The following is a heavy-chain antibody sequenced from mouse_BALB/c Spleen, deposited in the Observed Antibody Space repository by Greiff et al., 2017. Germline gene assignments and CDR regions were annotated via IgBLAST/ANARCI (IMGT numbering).Heavy chain of an antibody. J-gene: IGHJ3*01. Sequence: VQLQQSGPGLVAPSQSLSITCTVSGFSLTSYGVHWVRQPPGKGLEWLGVIWAGRSTNYNSALMSRLSISKDNSKSQVFLKMNSLQTDDTAMYYCAREAYDYDVSWFAYWGQGTLVTVSA. CDR2: IWAGRST. CDR1: GFSLTSYG. V-gene: IGHV2-9*02. CDR3: AREAYDYDVSWFAY. D-gene: IGHD2-4*01.